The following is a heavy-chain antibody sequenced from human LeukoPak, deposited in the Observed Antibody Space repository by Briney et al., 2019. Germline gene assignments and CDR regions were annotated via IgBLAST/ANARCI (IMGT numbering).Heavy chain of an antibody. D-gene: IGHD2-15*01. CDR1: GYSFTNYW. V-gene: IGHV5-51*01. Sequence: GESLKISCKVSGYSFTNYWIGWVRQMPGKGLGWMGIIYPGDSDTKYSPSFQGQVTISADKSISTTYLRWSSLTASDTAMYYCARHLVVAGENWFDPWGQGTLVTVSS. CDR3: ARHLVVAGENWFDP. J-gene: IGHJ5*02. CDR2: IYPGDSDT.